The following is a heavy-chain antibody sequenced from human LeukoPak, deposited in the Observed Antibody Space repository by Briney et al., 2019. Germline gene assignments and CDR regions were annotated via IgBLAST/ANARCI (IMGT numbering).Heavy chain of an antibody. CDR1: GFTFSSYA. D-gene: IGHD3-10*01. V-gene: IGHV3-30*18. CDR3: AKDQWSFSLGSPYY. CDR2: ISYDGRNK. Sequence: GRSVRLSCAASGFTFSSYAMHWVRQAPGKGLEWVALISYDGRNKYYARSVKGRFTISRDNSKNTLYLQMNSLRAEDTAVYYCAKDQWSFSLGSPYYWGQGNLGSVSS. J-gene: IGHJ4*02.